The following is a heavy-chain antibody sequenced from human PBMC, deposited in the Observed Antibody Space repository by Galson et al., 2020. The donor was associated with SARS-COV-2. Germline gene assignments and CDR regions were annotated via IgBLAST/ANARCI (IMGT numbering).Heavy chain of an antibody. J-gene: IGHJ3*02. CDR2: ISTTETT. Sequence: PGGSLRLSCAASGFSFINYEMNWVRQAPGKGLEWVSYISTTETTHYADSVKGRFIISRDNDRNSLYLEMNSLRVEDTAVYYCARDLQYDYDSRDHDAFDIWGQGTTVTVSS. D-gene: IGHD3-22*01. CDR1: GFSFINYE. V-gene: IGHV3-48*03. CDR3: ARDLQYDYDSRDHDAFDI.